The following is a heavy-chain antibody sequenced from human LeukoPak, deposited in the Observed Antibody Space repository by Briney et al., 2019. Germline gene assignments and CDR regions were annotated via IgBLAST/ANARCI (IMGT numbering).Heavy chain of an antibody. CDR2: ISSNGGST. D-gene: IGHD6-13*01. CDR3: VKGLPGYGGHLDY. CDR1: GFTFSSYA. J-gene: IGHJ4*02. Sequence: GGSLRLSCPASGFTFSSYAMHWVRQAPGKGLEYVSLISSNGGSTYYADSVKGRFTISRDNSKNTLYLEMSSLRVEDTAVYYCVKGLPGYGGHLDYWGQGTLVTVSS. V-gene: IGHV3-64D*06.